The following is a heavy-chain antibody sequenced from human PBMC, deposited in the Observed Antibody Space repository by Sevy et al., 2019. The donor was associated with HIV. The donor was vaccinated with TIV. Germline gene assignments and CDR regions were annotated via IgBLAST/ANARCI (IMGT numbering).Heavy chain of an antibody. D-gene: IGHD1-7*01. Sequence: SQTLSLTCAISGDSVSTSSATWNWFRQSPSRGLEWLGRTYYRSKWDSDYEVSVKGRVTINPDTSKNQFSLHLESVTPEDTAVYFCARGDELNSYYYGMDVWGQGTTVTVSS. J-gene: IGHJ6*02. CDR2: TYYRSKWDS. V-gene: IGHV6-1*01. CDR1: GDSVSTSSAT. CDR3: ARGDELNSYYYGMDV.